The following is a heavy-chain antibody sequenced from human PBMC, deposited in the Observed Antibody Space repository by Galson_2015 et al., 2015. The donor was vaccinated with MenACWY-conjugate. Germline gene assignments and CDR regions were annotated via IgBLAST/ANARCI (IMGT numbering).Heavy chain of an antibody. V-gene: IGHV1-3*01. D-gene: IGHD2-21*02. Sequence: SVKVSCKASGYTFTSYAMHWVRQAPGQRLEWMGCINAGNGNTKYSQKFQGRVTITRDTSASTAYMELSSLRSEDTAVCYCAGSYCGGDCYFGNVCWFDPWGQGTLVTVSS. CDR2: INAGNGNT. CDR1: GYTFTSYA. J-gene: IGHJ5*02. CDR3: AGSYCGGDCYFGNVCWFDP.